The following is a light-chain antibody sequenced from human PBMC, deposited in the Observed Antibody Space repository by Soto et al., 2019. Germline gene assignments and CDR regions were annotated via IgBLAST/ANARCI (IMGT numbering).Light chain of an antibody. CDR2: EVS. Sequence: QSALTQPASVSGSPGQSITISCTGTSSDVGAYTSVSCYQQHPGKAPKLIIYEVSNRPSGVSNRFSGSKSANTASLTISGIQADDEAHYYCTSYTSDNRTYVFGTGTKLTVL. CDR1: SSDVGAYTS. J-gene: IGLJ1*01. V-gene: IGLV2-14*01. CDR3: TSYTSDNRTYV.